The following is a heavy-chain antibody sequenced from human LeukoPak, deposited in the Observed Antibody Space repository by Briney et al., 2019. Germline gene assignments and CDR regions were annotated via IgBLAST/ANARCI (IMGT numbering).Heavy chain of an antibody. V-gene: IGHV4-4*07. Sequence: SETLSLTCTVSGGSISSYYWSWIRQPAGKGLEWIGRIYTSGSTNYNPSLKSRVTMSVDTSKNQFSLKLSSVTAAGTAVYYCARGSRLGAVTNTFYFDYWGQGTLVTVSS. CDR3: ARGSRLGAVTNTFYFDY. J-gene: IGHJ4*02. CDR2: IYTSGST. CDR1: GGSISSYY. D-gene: IGHD4-17*01.